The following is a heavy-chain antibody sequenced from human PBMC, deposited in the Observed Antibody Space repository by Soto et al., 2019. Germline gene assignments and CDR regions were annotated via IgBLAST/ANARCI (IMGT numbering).Heavy chain of an antibody. V-gene: IGHV3-30-3*01. CDR2: ILYDGSNQ. Sequence: QVQVEESGGGVVQPGTSLRLSCAASGFTFSSYTMHWVRQAPGKGLEWVAVILYDGSNQYYADSVKGRFTISRDNSNNTLYLQMNSLTVEDTALYYCPRGKFYYDYWGQGTLVTVSS. J-gene: IGHJ4*02. CDR1: GFTFSSYT. CDR3: PRGKFYYDY.